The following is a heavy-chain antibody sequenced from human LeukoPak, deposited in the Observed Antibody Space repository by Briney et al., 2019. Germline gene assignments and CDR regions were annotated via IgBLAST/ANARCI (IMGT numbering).Heavy chain of an antibody. CDR1: GGSFSGSY. V-gene: IGHV4-34*01. CDR2: LYYSGST. D-gene: IGHD3-16*01. CDR3: ARVLWGFVWGSCFDY. J-gene: IGHJ4*02. Sequence: PSETLSLTCAVYGGSFSGSYWTWIRQPPGEGLEWIGALYYSGSTYYNPSLESRVTISVDTSKNQFSLKLSSVTAADTAVYYCARVLWGFVWGSCFDYWGQGTLVTVSS.